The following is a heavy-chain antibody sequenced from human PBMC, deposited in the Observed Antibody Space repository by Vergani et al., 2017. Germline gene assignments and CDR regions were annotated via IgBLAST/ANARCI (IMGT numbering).Heavy chain of an antibody. V-gene: IGHV1-69*13. Sequence: QVQLVQSGAEVKKPGASVKVSCKVSGYTLTELSMHWVRQAPGKGLEWMGGIIPIFGTANYAQKFQGRVTITADESTSTAYMELSSLRSEDTAVYYCAREYNGVGAIHFDYWGQGTLVTVSS. D-gene: IGHD1-26*01. J-gene: IGHJ4*02. CDR3: AREYNGVGAIHFDY. CDR1: GYTLTELS. CDR2: IIPIFGTA.